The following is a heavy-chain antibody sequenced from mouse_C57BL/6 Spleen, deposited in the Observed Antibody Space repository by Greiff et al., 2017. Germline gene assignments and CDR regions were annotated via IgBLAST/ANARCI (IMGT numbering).Heavy chain of an antibody. J-gene: IGHJ2*01. Sequence: EVHLVESGGGLVKPGGSLKLSCAASGFTFSDYGMHWVRQAPEKGLEWVAYISSGSSTIYYADTVKGRFTISRDNAKNTLFLQMTSLRSEDTAMYYCARKNLVGDYYFDYWGQGTTLTVSS. CDR3: ARKNLVGDYYFDY. CDR1: GFTFSDYG. V-gene: IGHV5-17*01. D-gene: IGHD1-3*01. CDR2: ISSGSSTI.